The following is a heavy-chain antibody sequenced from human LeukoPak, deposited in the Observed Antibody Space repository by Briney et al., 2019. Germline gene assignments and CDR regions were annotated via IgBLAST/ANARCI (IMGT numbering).Heavy chain of an antibody. V-gene: IGHV1-69*05. CDR2: IIPIFGTA. CDR3: ARGGIAAAGTGWFDP. J-gene: IGHJ5*02. D-gene: IGHD6-13*01. Sequence: GASVKVSCKASGGTFSSYAISCVRQAPGQGLEWMGGIIPIFGTANYAQKFQGRVTITTDESTSTAYMELSSLRSEDTAVYYCARGGIAAAGTGWFDPWGQGTLVTVSS. CDR1: GGTFSSYA.